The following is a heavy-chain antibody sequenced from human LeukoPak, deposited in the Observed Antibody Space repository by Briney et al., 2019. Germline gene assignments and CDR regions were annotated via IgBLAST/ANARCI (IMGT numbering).Heavy chain of an antibody. D-gene: IGHD3-9*01. CDR3: ARELRLRYFDWLKGAFDI. Sequence: SETLSLTCAVYGGSISSYYWSWIRQPPGKGLEWIGYIYYSGSTNYNPSLKSRVTISVDTSKNQFSLKLSSVTAADTAVYYCARELRLRYFDWLKGAFDIWGQGTMVTVSS. J-gene: IGHJ3*02. CDR1: GGSISSYY. CDR2: IYYSGST. V-gene: IGHV4-59*01.